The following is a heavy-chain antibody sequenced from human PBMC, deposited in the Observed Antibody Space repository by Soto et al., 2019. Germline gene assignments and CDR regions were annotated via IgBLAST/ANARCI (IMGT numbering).Heavy chain of an antibody. CDR2: IIPILGIA. CDR1: GGTFSSYT. D-gene: IGHD3-22*01. V-gene: IGHV1-69*02. CDR3: ARVGDSSSYRDY. Sequence: SVKVSCKASGGTFSSYTISWVRQAPGQGLEWMGRIIPILGIANYAQKFQGRVTMAADKATSTAYMELSSLRSEDTAVYYCARVGDSSSYRDYWGQGTLVSVS. J-gene: IGHJ4*02.